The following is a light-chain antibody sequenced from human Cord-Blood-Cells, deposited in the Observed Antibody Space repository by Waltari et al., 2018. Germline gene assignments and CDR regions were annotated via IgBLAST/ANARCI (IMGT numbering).Light chain of an antibody. CDR1: SSDVGGYNY. J-gene: IGLJ3*02. CDR2: EVS. Sequence: QSALTQPASVSGSPRQSITISCPGTSSDVGGYNYVSWYQQHPGKAPKLMIYEVSNRPSGVSNRFSGSKSGNTASLTISGLQAEDEADYYCSSYTSSSTRVFGGGTKLTVL. CDR3: SSYTSSSTRV. V-gene: IGLV2-14*01.